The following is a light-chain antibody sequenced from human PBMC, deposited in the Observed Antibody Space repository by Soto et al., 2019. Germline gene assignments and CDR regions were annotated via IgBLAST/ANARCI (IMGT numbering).Light chain of an antibody. CDR1: QGISNY. CDR2: AAS. CDR3: QKYNSAPWT. J-gene: IGKJ1*01. Sequence: DIPMTQSPSSLSASVGDRVTITCQASQGISNYLAWYQQKPGKVPKLLIYAASTLQSGVPSRFSGSGSGTDFTLTISSLQPEDVATYYCQKYNSAPWTFGQGTKVEIK. V-gene: IGKV1-27*01.